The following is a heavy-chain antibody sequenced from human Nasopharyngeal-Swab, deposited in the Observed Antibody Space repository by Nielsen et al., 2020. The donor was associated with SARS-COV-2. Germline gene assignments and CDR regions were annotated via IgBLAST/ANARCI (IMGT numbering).Heavy chain of an antibody. Sequence: GESLKISCAASGFTFSSYWMSWVRQAPGKGLEWVANIKQDGSEKYYVDSVKGRFTISRDNAKNSLYLQMNSLRAGDTAVYYCARDLGCSSGSCYLLDLWGQGTLVTVSS. CDR1: GFTFSSYW. V-gene: IGHV3-7*04. D-gene: IGHD2-15*01. CDR2: IKQDGSEK. J-gene: IGHJ5*02. CDR3: ARDLGCSSGSCYLLDL.